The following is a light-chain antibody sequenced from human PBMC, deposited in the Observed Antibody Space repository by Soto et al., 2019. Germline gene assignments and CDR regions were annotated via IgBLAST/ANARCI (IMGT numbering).Light chain of an antibody. V-gene: IGKV1-5*01. J-gene: IGKJ5*01. Sequence: EIQMTQSPSTLSASVGDRVTTTCRASQSISSWLAWYQQKPGKAPKLLIYDASSLESGVPSRFSGSGSGTEFTLTISSLQPDDVATYYCQQYNSYPITFGQGTRLEIK. CDR2: DAS. CDR3: QQYNSYPIT. CDR1: QSISSW.